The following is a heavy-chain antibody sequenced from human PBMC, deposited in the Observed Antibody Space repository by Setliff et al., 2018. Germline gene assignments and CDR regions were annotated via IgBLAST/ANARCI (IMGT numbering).Heavy chain of an antibody. J-gene: IGHJ3*02. CDR1: GGSFSGYY. D-gene: IGHD2-15*01. V-gene: IGHV4-34*01. CDR3: ARLPGYCNGGNCYGYYTFDI. Sequence: SETLSLTCAVYGGSFSGYYWSWIRQPPGKGLEWIGEINHSGSTNDSPSLKSRVIVSVDTSKNQFSLKLSSVTAADTAVYYCARLPGYCNGGNCYGYYTFDIWGQGTMVTVSS. CDR2: INHSGST.